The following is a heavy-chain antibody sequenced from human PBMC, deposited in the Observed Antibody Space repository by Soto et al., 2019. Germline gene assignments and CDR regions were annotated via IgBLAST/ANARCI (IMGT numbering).Heavy chain of an antibody. CDR1: GYTFTDYY. V-gene: IGHV1-69*12. CDR3: AKLLGPGSYYDDDY. CDR2: IIAYFGTA. Sequence: QVQLVQSGAEVKKPGASVMLSCKASGYTFTDYYMHWVRQAPGQGLEWMGGIIAYFGTATYAHKFRGRLTITADDSTRTNYMELRSLTTDDTAIYYCAKLLGPGSYYDDDYWGQGTLVTVSS. J-gene: IGHJ4*02. D-gene: IGHD3-10*01.